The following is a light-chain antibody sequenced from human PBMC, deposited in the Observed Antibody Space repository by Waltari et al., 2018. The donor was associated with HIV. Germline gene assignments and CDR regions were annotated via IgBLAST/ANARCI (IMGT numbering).Light chain of an antibody. CDR1: SLRRYP. Sequence: SSELTQDPAVSVALGQTVRITCQGDSLRRYPATWSQQKPGHAPVSVIYGENNRPSGIPERFSGFTSGNTASLTITGTQGDDEADYYCCSYAGSYTYVFGTGTKVNVL. CDR2: GEN. CDR3: CSYAGSYTYV. V-gene: IGLV3-19*01. J-gene: IGLJ1*01.